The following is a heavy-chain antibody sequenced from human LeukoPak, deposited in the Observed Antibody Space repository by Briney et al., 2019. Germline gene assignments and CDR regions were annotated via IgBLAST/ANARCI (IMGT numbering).Heavy chain of an antibody. CDR1: GYTFTSYG. D-gene: IGHD5-18*01. CDR3: ERRGYSYADDS. CDR2: ISAYNGNT. V-gene: IGHV1-18*01. J-gene: IGHJ4*02. Sequence: ASVKVSCKASGYTFTSYGISWVRQAPGQRLEWMGGISAYNGNTNYAQKLQGRVTMTTDTSTSTAYMELRSLRSEETDVYDCERRGYSYADDSWGPGTLVTVSS.